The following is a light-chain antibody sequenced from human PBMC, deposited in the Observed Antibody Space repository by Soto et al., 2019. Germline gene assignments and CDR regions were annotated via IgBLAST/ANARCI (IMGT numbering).Light chain of an antibody. CDR1: SIDVGGYNY. CDR2: GVT. CDR3: TSYIHRRTLVV. V-gene: IGLV2-14*01. Sequence: QSALTQPASVSGSPGQSITISCTGTSIDVGGYNYVSWYQHHPGKAPKLMIYGVTNRPSGVSIRFSGSKSGNTASLTISGLPPADEADYYCTSYIHRRTLVVFGGGTKLTVL. J-gene: IGLJ2*01.